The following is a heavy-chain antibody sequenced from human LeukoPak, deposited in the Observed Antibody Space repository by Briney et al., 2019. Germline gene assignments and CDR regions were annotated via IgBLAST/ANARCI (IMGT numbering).Heavy chain of an antibody. J-gene: IGHJ5*02. CDR2: IIPIFGTA. CDR1: GGTFSSYA. V-gene: IGHV1-69*13. CDR3: ARAGITIFGVVMGSWFDP. D-gene: IGHD3-3*01. Sequence: SVKVSCKASGGTFSSYAISWVRQAPGQGLEWMGGIIPIFGTANYAQKFQGRVTITADESTSTAYMELSSLRSEDTAVYYCARAGITIFGVVMGSWFDPWGQGTLVTVSS.